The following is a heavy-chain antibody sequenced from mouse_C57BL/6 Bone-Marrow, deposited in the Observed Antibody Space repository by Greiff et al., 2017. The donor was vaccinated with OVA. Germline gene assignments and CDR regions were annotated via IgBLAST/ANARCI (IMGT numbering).Heavy chain of an antibody. CDR1: GFTFSDAW. Sequence: EVQVVESGGGLVQPGGSMKLSCAASGFTFSDAWMDWVRQSPEKGLEWVAEIRNKANNHATYYAESVKGRFTISRDDSKSSVYLQMNSLRAEDTGIYYCTRNHGSSHWYCDVWGTGTTVTVSS. J-gene: IGHJ1*03. V-gene: IGHV6-6*01. D-gene: IGHD1-1*01. CDR2: IRNKANNHAT. CDR3: TRNHGSSHWYCDV.